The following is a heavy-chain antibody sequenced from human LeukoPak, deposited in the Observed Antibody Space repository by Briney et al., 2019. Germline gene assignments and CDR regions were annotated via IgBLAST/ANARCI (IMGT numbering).Heavy chain of an antibody. D-gene: IGHD3-10*01. J-gene: IGHJ5*02. CDR2: IYYSGST. V-gene: IGHV4-59*01. CDR3: ARVEALWFGDGGWFDP. Sequence: SETLSLTCTVSGGSISSYYWSWIRQPPGKGLEWIGYIYYSGSTNYNPSLKSRATISVDTSKNQFSLKLSSVTAADTAVYYCARVEALWFGDGGWFDPWGQGTLVTVSS. CDR1: GGSISSYY.